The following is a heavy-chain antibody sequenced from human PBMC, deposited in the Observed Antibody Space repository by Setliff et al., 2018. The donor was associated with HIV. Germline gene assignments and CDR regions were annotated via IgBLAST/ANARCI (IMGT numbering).Heavy chain of an antibody. CDR1: GYPFTDYY. D-gene: IGHD6-19*01. CDR2: INPISGGT. CDR3: ARRAVAGVGDAFDI. V-gene: IGHV1-2*06. J-gene: IGHJ3*02. Sequence: SVPVSCPASGYPFTDYYMHWVRQAPGQGLEWMGRINPISGGTNYAQKFQGRVTMTRDTSISTAYLELSRLISDDTAVYYCARRAVAGVGDAFDIVGQGTMVTVSS.